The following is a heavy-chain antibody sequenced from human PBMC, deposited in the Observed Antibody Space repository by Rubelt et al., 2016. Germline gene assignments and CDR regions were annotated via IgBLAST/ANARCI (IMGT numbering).Heavy chain of an antibody. J-gene: IGHJ4*02. CDR2: FSYSDGSV. V-gene: IGHV4-59*12. CDR1: GDSITNYY. D-gene: IGHD3-22*01. Sequence: QVQLQESGPGLVKPSETLSLTCGVFGDSITNYYWSWIRQPPGKGMGWIGHFSYSDGSVNYNPSLKSRVTMSVDVSKKQFSLKLSSVTAADTAVYYCARGHKWYDRSCYPIDKFAYWGQGTLVTVSS. CDR3: ARGHKWYDRSCYPIDKFAY.